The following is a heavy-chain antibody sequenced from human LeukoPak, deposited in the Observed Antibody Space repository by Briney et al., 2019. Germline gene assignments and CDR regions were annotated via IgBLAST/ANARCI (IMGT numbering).Heavy chain of an antibody. CDR3: VRDHPWGFDS. D-gene: IGHD7-27*01. CDR2: IRSRPSTI. J-gene: IGHJ4*02. CDR1: GFTFTSYS. Sequence: GGSLRLSRAASGFTFTSYSMNWVRQAPGKGLEWVSYIRSRPSTIYYADSVKGRFTISRDDAKNSLYLQMNSLRAEDTAIYYCVRDHPWGFDSWGQGTQVTVSS. V-gene: IGHV3-48*01.